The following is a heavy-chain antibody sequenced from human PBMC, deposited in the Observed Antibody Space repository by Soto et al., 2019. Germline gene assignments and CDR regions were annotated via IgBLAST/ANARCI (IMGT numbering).Heavy chain of an antibody. Sequence: GASVKVSCKASGYTFTSYYMHWVRQAPGQGLEWMGSLTPDTSDTVYAQTFQGRVTMTTNTSISTAYMELSSLRPEDTALYYCARGLAEGSYSYGMYVWGQGTTVTVSS. CDR3: ARGLAEGSYSYGMYV. J-gene: IGHJ6*02. V-gene: IGHV1-8*02. CDR2: LTPDTSDT. D-gene: IGHD2-21*01. CDR1: GYTFTSYY.